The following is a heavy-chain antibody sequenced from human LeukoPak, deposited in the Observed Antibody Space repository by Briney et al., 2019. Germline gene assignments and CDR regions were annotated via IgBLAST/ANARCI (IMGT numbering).Heavy chain of an antibody. CDR1: GGSFSSYY. CDR3: ARVEPENYYYYYGMDV. CDR2: IYYSGST. J-gene: IGHJ6*02. Sequence: PSETLSLTCAVYGGSFSSYYWSWIRQPPGKGLEWIGYIYYSGSTNYNPSLKSRVTISVDTSKNQFSLKLSSVTAADTAVYYCARVEPENYYYYYGMDVWGQGTTVTVSS. V-gene: IGHV4-59*01. D-gene: IGHD1-14*01.